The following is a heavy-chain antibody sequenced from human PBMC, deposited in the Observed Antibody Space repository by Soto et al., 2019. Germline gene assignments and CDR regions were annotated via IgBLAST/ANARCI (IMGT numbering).Heavy chain of an antibody. Sequence: ASVKVSCKASRYTFTSYGISWVRQPPGQGLEWMGWISAYNGNTNYAQKLQGRVTMTTDTATGTAYMELRSLSWTDTAVYYCARELAYYYDSSGYQSFDYWGQGTLATVSS. CDR2: ISAYNGNT. CDR3: ARELAYYYDSSGYQSFDY. J-gene: IGHJ4*02. CDR1: RYTFTSYG. V-gene: IGHV1-18*01. D-gene: IGHD3-22*01.